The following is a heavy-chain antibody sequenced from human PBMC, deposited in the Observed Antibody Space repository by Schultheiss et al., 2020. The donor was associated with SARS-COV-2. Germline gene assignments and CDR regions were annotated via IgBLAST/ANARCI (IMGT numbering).Heavy chain of an antibody. CDR3: ARGDYIYCSGGSCYFDY. J-gene: IGHJ4*02. CDR1: GFTFSSYG. V-gene: IGHV3-30*03. Sequence: GGSLRLSCAASGFTFSSYGMHWVRQAPGKGLEWVAVISYDGSNKYYADSVKGRFTISRDNAKNSLYLQMNSLRADDTAVYYCARGDYIYCSGGSCYFDYWGQGTLVTVSS. D-gene: IGHD2-15*01. CDR2: ISYDGSNK.